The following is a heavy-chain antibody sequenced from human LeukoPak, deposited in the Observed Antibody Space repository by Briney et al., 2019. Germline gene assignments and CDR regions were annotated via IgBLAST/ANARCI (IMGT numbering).Heavy chain of an antibody. Sequence: GGSLRLSCAASGFTFSSYEMNWARQAPGKGLEWVSYISSSGSTIYYADSVKGRFTISRDNGKNSLYLQMNSLRAEDTAVYYCARGQWLPNYYFDCWGQGTLVTVSS. CDR1: GFTFSSYE. J-gene: IGHJ4*02. V-gene: IGHV3-48*03. CDR3: ARGQWLPNYYFDC. D-gene: IGHD6-19*01. CDR2: ISSSGSTI.